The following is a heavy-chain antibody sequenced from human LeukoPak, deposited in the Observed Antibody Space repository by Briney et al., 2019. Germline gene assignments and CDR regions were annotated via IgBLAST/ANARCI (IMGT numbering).Heavy chain of an antibody. CDR1: GYTFTGYY. CDR2: INPNSGVT. V-gene: IGHV1-2*02. J-gene: IGHJ5*02. Sequence: ASVKVSCKASGYTFTGYYRHWVRQAPGQGLEWMGWINPNSGVTNSAQKFQGRVTMTRDTSISTAYMELSRLTSDDTAVYYCAGGSDVSLWFGELFLDPWGQGTLVIVSS. D-gene: IGHD3-10*01. CDR3: AGGSDVSLWFGELFLDP.